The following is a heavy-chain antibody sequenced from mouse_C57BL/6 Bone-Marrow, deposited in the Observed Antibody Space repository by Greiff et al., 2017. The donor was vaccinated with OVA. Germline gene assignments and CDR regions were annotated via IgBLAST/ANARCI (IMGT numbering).Heavy chain of an antibody. CDR3: ARSWAFDD. J-gene: IGHJ2*01. D-gene: IGHD4-1*01. CDR2: IYPRSGNT. CDR1: GYTFTSYG. V-gene: IGHV1-81*01. Sequence: VQLQQSGAELARPGASVKLSCKASGYTFTSYGISWVKQRTGQGLEWIGEIYPRSGNTYYNEKFKGKATLTADKSSSTAYMELRSLTSEDSAGYFCARSWAFDDWGQGTTLTVSS.